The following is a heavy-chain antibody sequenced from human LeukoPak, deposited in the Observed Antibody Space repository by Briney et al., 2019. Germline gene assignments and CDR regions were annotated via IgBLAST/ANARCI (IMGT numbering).Heavy chain of an antibody. CDR3: AKDPETYYDFWSGYSPHFDY. CDR1: GFTFSSYA. CDR2: ISGSGGST. Sequence: GGSLRLSCAASGFTFSSYAMSWVRQAPGKGLEWVSAISGSGGSTYYADSVKGRFTISRDNSKNTLYLQMNSLRAEDTAVYYCAKDPETYYDFWSGYSPHFDYWDQGTLVTVSS. J-gene: IGHJ4*02. V-gene: IGHV3-23*01. D-gene: IGHD3-3*01.